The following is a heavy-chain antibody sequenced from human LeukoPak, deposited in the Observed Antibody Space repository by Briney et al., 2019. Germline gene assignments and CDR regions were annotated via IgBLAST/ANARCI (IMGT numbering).Heavy chain of an antibody. CDR1: GGSISSGGYY. Sequence: PSGTLCLTCTVSGGSISSGGYYWSWIRQHPGKGLEWIGYIYYSGSAYYNPSLKSRVTISVDTSKNQFSLKLSSVTAADTAVYYCARFSDRYCSGGSCYSGSHDAFDIWGQGTMVTVSS. D-gene: IGHD2-15*01. CDR2: IYYSGSA. J-gene: IGHJ3*02. V-gene: IGHV4-31*03. CDR3: ARFSDRYCSGGSCYSGSHDAFDI.